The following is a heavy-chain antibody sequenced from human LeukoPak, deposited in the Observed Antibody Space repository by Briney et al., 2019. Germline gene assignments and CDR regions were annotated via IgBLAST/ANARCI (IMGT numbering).Heavy chain of an antibody. CDR1: GGSISSYY. Sequence: SETLPLTCTVSGGSISSYYWSWIRQPPGKGLEWIGYIYYSGSTNYNPSLKSRVTISLDTSKNQFSLKLSSVTAADTAVYYCARQVVVVPAAARTPYYYMDVWGKGTTVTVSS. CDR3: ARQVVVVPAAARTPYYYMDV. V-gene: IGHV4-59*08. CDR2: IYYSGST. J-gene: IGHJ6*03. D-gene: IGHD2-2*01.